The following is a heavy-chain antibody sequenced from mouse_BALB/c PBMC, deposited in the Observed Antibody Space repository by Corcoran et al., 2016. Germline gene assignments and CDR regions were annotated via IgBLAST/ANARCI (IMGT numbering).Heavy chain of an antibody. J-gene: IGHJ4*01. CDR3: AISPYGNYGIYYAMDY. CDR2: INTETGEP. Sequence: QIQLVQSGPELKKPGETVKISCKASGYTFTDYSMHWVKQAPGKGLKWMGWINTETGEPTYADDFKGRFAFSLETSASTAYLRINNLKNEDTATYFCAISPYGNYGIYYAMDYWGQGTSVTVSS. V-gene: IGHV9-2-1*01. D-gene: IGHD2-1*01. CDR1: GYTFTDYS.